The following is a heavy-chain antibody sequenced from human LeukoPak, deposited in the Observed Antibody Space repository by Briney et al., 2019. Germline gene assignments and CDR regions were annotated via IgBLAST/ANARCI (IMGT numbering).Heavy chain of an antibody. V-gene: IGHV1-46*01. CDR2: INPSDGRK. D-gene: IGHD5-18*01. J-gene: IGHJ4*02. CDR1: GYTFTNYY. Sequence: GASVKDSCKASGYTFTNYYMHGVRQAPGQGLEWMGIINPSDGRKSYGQKFQGRVTMTRDTSTSTVYMELSSLRSEDTAVYYCAREIGPRQLHLWASAFDYWGQGTLVSVSS. CDR3: AREIGPRQLHLWASAFDY.